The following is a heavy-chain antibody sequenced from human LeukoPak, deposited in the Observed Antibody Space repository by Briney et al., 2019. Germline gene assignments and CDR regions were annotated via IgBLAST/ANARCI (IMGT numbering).Heavy chain of an antibody. D-gene: IGHD2-2*01. J-gene: IGHJ6*03. V-gene: IGHV4-39*01. Sequence: GSLRLSCAASGFTFSSYAMSWVRQPPGKGLEWIGSIYYSGSTYYNPSLKSRVTISVDTSKNQFSLKLSSVTAADTAVYYCARHIHCSSTSCYPKYYYYYYMDVWGKGTTVTVSS. CDR2: IYYSGST. CDR1: GFTFSSYA. CDR3: ARHIHCSSTSCYPKYYYYYYMDV.